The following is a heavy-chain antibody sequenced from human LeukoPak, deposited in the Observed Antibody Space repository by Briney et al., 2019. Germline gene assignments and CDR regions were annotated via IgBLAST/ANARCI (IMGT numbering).Heavy chain of an antibody. CDR2: IYTSGRT. CDR3: ARHRCLYYMDV. CDR1: GGSNSSYY. J-gene: IGHJ6*03. D-gene: IGHD2-2*01. V-gene: IGHV4-4*09. Sequence: SETLSLTCTVSGGSNSSYYWSWIRQPPGKGVEWIGYIYTSGRTNYNPSLKCRVTISVDTSKNHFPLKLSSVTAADTAVYYCARHRCLYYMDVWGKGTTVTVSS.